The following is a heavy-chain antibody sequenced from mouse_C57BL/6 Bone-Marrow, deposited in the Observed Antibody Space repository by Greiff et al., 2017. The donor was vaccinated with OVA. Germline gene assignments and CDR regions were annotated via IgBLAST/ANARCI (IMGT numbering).Heavy chain of an antibody. CDR3: ARRTTVVPGYFDD. D-gene: IGHD1-1*01. CDR2: IYPSDSET. V-gene: IGHV1-61*01. Sequence: VQLQQPGAELVRPGSSVKLSCKASGYTFTSYWMDWVKQRPGQGLEWIGNIYPSDSETHYNQKFKDKATLTVDKSSSTAYMQLSSLTSEDSAVYYCARRTTVVPGYFDDWGQGTTLTVSS. CDR1: GYTFTSYW. J-gene: IGHJ2*01.